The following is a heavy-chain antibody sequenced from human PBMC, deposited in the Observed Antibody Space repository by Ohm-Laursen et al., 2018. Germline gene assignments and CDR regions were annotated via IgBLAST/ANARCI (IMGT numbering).Heavy chain of an antibody. Sequence: SLRLSCAASGFTFSSYAMSWVRQAPGKGLEWVSAISGTGGNTYYADSVKGRFTISRDNSKNTLYLQMNSLRAEDTAVYYCAKRDVSNYHCFDSWGQGTLVTVSS. J-gene: IGHJ4*02. CDR1: GFTFSSYA. CDR2: ISGTGGNT. CDR3: AKRDVSNYHCFDS. V-gene: IGHV3-23*01. D-gene: IGHD4-11*01.